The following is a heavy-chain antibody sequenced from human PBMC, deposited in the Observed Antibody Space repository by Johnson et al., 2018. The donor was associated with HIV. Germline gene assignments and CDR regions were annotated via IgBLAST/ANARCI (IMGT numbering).Heavy chain of an antibody. CDR1: GFTFSSYW. Sequence: VQLVESGGGLVQPGGSLRLSCAASGFTFSSYWMSWVRQAPGKGLEWVANIKQDGSEKYYVDSVKGRLTISRDNAKNSLYLQMNSLRAEDTAVYYCARDVMEDFWSGSFDAFDIWGQGTMVTVSS. J-gene: IGHJ3*02. D-gene: IGHD3-3*01. CDR2: IKQDGSEK. CDR3: ARDVMEDFWSGSFDAFDI. V-gene: IGHV3-7*03.